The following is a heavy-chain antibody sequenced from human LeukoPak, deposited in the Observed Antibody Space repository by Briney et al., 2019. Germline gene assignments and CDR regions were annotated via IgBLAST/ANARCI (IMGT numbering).Heavy chain of an antibody. D-gene: IGHD3-3*01. CDR3: ARDRPISVSGVVILP. CDR2: DGSER. V-gene: IGHV3-7*01. J-gene: IGHJ5*02. Sequence: DGSERNYVDAVKGRFTISRDNAKDSVYLQLNSLRVEDTALYYCARDRPISVSGVVILPWGQGTLVTVSS.